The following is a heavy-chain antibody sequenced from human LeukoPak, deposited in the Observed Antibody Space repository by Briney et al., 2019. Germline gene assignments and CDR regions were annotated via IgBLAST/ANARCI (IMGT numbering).Heavy chain of an antibody. D-gene: IGHD6-13*01. CDR1: GFTVSSNY. CDR3: TRGAPSYSSSWYNY. J-gene: IGHJ4*02. V-gene: IGHV3-49*04. CDR2: IRSKAYGGTT. Sequence: PGGSLRLSCAASGFTVSSNYMSWVRQAPGKGLEWVGFIRSKAYGGTTEYAASVKGRFTISRDDSKSIAYLQMNSLKTEDTAVYYCTRGAPSYSSSWYNYWGQGTLVTVSS.